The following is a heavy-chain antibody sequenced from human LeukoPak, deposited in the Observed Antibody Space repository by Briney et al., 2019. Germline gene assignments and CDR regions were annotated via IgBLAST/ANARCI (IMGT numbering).Heavy chain of an antibody. Sequence: GGSLRLSCATSGVTFSNYWMTWVRQAQGKGLEWVANIKQDGSQKNYVDSVKGRFTISRDNTKKSLFLQMNSLRAEDTGIYYCARDTSPSSRSSYFDALDMWGQGTMVTVSS. CDR2: IKQDGSQK. J-gene: IGHJ3*02. V-gene: IGHV3-7*01. D-gene: IGHD6-13*01. CDR3: ARDTSPSSRSSYFDALDM. CDR1: GVTFSNYW.